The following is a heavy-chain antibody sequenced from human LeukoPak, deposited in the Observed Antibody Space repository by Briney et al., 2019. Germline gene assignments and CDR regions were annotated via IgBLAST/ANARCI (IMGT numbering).Heavy chain of an antibody. Sequence: GGSLRLSCAASGFTFSSYAMSWVRQAPGKGLEWDSAIRGSGGSTYYADSVKGRFTISRDNSKNTLYLQMNSLRAEDTAVYYCAKDRERGYSYGPYFDYWGQGTLVTVSS. D-gene: IGHD5-18*01. J-gene: IGHJ4*02. CDR2: IRGSGGST. CDR3: AKDRERGYSYGPYFDY. CDR1: GFTFSSYA. V-gene: IGHV3-23*01.